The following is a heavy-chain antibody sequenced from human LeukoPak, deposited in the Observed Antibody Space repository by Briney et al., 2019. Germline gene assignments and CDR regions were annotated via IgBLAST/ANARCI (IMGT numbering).Heavy chain of an antibody. CDR1: GFTLSGSV. Sequence: GGSLRLSCAGSGFTLSGSVIHWVRQAAGKGLEWVGRIRSKRNNYATAYAASVKGRFTISRDDSKNTVYLHMDSLKTEASALYYCSRLEDTSPIEVALDIWGQGTVVTVSS. CDR2: IRSKRNNYAT. D-gene: IGHD2-2*01. J-gene: IGHJ3*02. V-gene: IGHV3-73*01. CDR3: SRLEDTSPIEVALDI.